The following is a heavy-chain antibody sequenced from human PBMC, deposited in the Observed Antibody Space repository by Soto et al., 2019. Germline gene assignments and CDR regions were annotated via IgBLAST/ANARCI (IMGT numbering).Heavy chain of an antibody. CDR1: GGSFSGYY. CDR3: ARGTVVVPAAKGWFDP. Sequence: QVQLQQWGAGLLKPSETLSLTCAVYGGSFSGYYWSWIRQPPGKGLEWIGEINHSGSTNYNPSLKSRVTISVDTSKNQFSLKLSSVTAADTAVYYCARGTVVVPAAKGWFDPWGQGTLVTVSS. J-gene: IGHJ5*02. CDR2: INHSGST. D-gene: IGHD2-2*01. V-gene: IGHV4-34*01.